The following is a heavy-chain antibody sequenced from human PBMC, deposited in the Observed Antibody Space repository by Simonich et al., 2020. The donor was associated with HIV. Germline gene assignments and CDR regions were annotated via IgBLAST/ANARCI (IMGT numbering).Heavy chain of an antibody. CDR2: INDSEST. CDR3: ARESPVRDGYNYYYFHYYMDV. CDR1: GGSFSGYH. J-gene: IGHJ6*03. D-gene: IGHD1-1*01. V-gene: IGHV4-34*01. Sequence: QVQLQQWGAGLLKPSETLSLTCAVYGGSFSGYHWSWLRQPPGKGLEWIGEINDSESTNYNPSLKRRVTISVDTSKNQFSLELTSVTAADTALYYWARESPVRDGYNYYYFHYYMDVWGKGTTVTVSS.